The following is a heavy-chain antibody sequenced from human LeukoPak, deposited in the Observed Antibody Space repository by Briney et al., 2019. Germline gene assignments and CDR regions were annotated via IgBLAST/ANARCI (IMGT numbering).Heavy chain of an antibody. J-gene: IGHJ6*03. CDR1: GFTFSSYA. Sequence: GGSLRLSCAASGFTFSSYAMSWVRQAPGKGLEWVSAISGSGGSTYYADSVKGRFTISRDNSKNTLYLQMNSLRAEDTAVYYCAKGGEADFWSGYPVGYYMDVWGKGTTVTVSS. V-gene: IGHV3-23*01. CDR3: AKGGEADFWSGYPVGYYMDV. CDR2: ISGSGGST. D-gene: IGHD3-3*01.